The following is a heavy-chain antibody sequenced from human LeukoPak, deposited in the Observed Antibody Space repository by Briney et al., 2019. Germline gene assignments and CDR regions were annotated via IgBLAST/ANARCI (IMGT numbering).Heavy chain of an antibody. CDR2: IKSITDGGTT. Sequence: KPGGSLRLSCAASGFTFSNAWMSWVRQGPGKGLEWVGRIKSITDGGTTDYAAPVKGRFTISRDDSKNTLYLQMNSLKTEDTAVYYCTTQRSRFTMVRGVIRSDHWGQGTLVTVSS. D-gene: IGHD3-10*01. V-gene: IGHV3-15*01. CDR3: TTQRSRFTMVRGVIRSDH. CDR1: GFTFSNAW. J-gene: IGHJ4*02.